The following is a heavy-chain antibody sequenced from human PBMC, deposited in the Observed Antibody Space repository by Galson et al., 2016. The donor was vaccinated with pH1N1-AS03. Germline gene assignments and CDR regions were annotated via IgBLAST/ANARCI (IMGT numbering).Heavy chain of an antibody. Sequence: CAISGDSVSGSRGVAWNWIRQSPSRGLEWLGRTFYWSKWSNDYAESVKSRITIDPDTSNNQFSLHLNSVTPEDTAIYFCARGKTSGFAYWGQGTPVTVSS. CDR1: GDSVSGSRGVA. V-gene: IGHV6-1*01. J-gene: IGHJ4*02. CDR3: ARGKTSGFAY. CDR2: TFYWSKWSN. D-gene: IGHD3-10*01.